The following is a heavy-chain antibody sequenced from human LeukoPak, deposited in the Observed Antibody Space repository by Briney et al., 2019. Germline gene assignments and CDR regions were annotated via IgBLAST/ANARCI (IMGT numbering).Heavy chain of an antibody. V-gene: IGHV1-3*01. CDR1: GYTFTSYA. CDR2: INAGNGNT. Sequence: ASVKVFCKASGYTFTSYAMHWVRQAPGQRLEWMGWINAGNGNTKYSQKFQGRVTITRDTSASTAYMELSSLRSEDTAVYYCARVMNPYDKTSGFDYWGQGTLVTVSS. CDR3: ARVMNPYDKTSGFDY. D-gene: IGHD3-22*01. J-gene: IGHJ4*02.